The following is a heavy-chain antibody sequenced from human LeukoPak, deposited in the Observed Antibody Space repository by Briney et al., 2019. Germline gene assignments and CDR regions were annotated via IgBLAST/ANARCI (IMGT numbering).Heavy chain of an antibody. D-gene: IGHD7-27*01. CDR1: GFTFSSYS. CDR2: ISSSSSTI. V-gene: IGHV3-48*01. Sequence: GGSLRLSCAASGFTFSSYSMNWVRQAPGKGLEWVSYISSSSSTIYYADSVKGRFTISRDNAKNSLYLQMNSLRAEDTAVYFCAREMPTGGRYPYGMDVWGQGTTVTVSS. J-gene: IGHJ6*02. CDR3: AREMPTGGRYPYGMDV.